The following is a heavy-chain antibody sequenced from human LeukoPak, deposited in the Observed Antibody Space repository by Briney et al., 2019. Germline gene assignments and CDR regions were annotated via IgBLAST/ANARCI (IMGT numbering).Heavy chain of an antibody. CDR1: GFKFKNYG. CDR2: IWYDGSNK. J-gene: IGHJ4*02. CDR3: ARDRDGYYKGYFDY. V-gene: IGHV3-33*01. D-gene: IGHD3-22*01. Sequence: GGSLILSCAASGFKFKNYGMHWVRQAPGKGLEWVAVIWYDGSNKFYADSVKGRFTISRDNSKNTLDLQMNSLRAEDTAVYYCARDRDGYYKGYFDYWGQGTVVTVSS.